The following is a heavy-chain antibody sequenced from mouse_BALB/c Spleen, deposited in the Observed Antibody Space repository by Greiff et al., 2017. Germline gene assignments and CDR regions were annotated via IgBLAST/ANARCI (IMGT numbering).Heavy chain of an antibody. CDR1: GYTFTSYT. V-gene: IGHV1-4*01. CDR2: INPSSGYT. CDR3: ARFGGGGYYEEY. Sequence: VKLMESGAELARPGASVKMSCKASGYTFTSYTMHWVKQRPGQGLEWIGYINPSSGYTNYNQKFKDKVTLTVDKSSSTAYMQLSSPTAEDSAVYCCARFGGGGYYEEYWGQGTTLTVSS. D-gene: IGHD2-3*01. J-gene: IGHJ2*01.